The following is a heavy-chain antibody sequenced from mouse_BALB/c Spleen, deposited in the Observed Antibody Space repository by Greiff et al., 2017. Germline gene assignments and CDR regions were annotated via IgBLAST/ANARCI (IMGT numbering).Heavy chain of an antibody. D-gene: IGHD2-14*01. J-gene: IGHJ3*01. CDR2: INPSNGRT. CDR3: ARYRSLYYRYWFAY. Sequence: QVQLQQPGAELVKPGASVKLSCKASGYTFTSYWMHWVKQRPGQGLEWIGEINPSNGRTNYNEKFKSKATLTVDKSSSTAYMQLSSLTSEDSAVYYCARYRSLYYRYWFAYWGQGTLVTVSA. V-gene: IGHV1S81*02. CDR1: GYTFTSYW.